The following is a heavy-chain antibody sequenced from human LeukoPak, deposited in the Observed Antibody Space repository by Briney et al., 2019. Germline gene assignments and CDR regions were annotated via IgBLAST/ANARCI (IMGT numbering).Heavy chain of an antibody. V-gene: IGHV1-2*02. CDR3: AREYYYEAINAFDI. CDR1: GYTFTGYY. D-gene: IGHD3-22*01. CDR2: INPNSGGT. J-gene: IGHJ3*02. Sequence: ASVNVSCKASGYTFTGYYMHWVRQAPGQGLEWMGWINPNSGGTNYAQKFQGRVTMTRDTSISTAYMELSRLRSDDTAVYYCAREYYYEAINAFDIWGQGTMVTVSS.